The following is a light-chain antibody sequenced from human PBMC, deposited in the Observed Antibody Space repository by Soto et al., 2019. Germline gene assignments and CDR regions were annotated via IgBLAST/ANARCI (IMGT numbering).Light chain of an antibody. CDR3: SSYTSSSTLCV. CDR2: DVS. CDR1: SSDVGGYNY. J-gene: IGLJ1*01. Sequence: QSALTQPASVSGSPGQWITISCTGTSSDVGGYNYVSWYQQHPGKAPKLMIYDVSNRPSGVSNRFSGSKSGNTASLTISGLQAEDEADYYCSSYTSSSTLCVFGTGTKLTVL. V-gene: IGLV2-14*01.